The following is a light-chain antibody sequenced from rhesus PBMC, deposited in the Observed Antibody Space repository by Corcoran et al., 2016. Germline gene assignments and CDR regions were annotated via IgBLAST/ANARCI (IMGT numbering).Light chain of an antibody. J-gene: IGKJ3*01. Sequence: DIQMTQSPSSLSASVGDTVTITCQASQGISKYLAWYQQKPGKAPTLLIYDASTLQSGVPSRFSGSGSWTEINLTISRLQPEDFATDYCQQHNSYPFTFGPGTKLDIK. CDR3: QQHNSYPFT. V-gene: IGKV1-25*01. CDR1: QGISKY. CDR2: DAS.